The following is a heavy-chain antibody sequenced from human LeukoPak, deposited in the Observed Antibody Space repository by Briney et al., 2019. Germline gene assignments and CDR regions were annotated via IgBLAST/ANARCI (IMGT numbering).Heavy chain of an antibody. V-gene: IGHV4-59*01. D-gene: IGHD6-19*01. CDR2: IYYSGST. CDR3: GSDSSGLSGGYYYYMDV. CDR1: GRSINSYY. Sequence: PSETLSLTCTVSGRSINSYYWSWIRQPPGKGLEWIGYIYYSGSTNYNPSLKSQVTISVDTSKNQFSLKLSSVTAADTAVYYCGSDSSGLSGGYYYYMDVWGKGTTVTVSS. J-gene: IGHJ6*03.